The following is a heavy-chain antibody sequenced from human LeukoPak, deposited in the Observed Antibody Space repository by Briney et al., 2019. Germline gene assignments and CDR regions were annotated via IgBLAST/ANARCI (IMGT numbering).Heavy chain of an antibody. CDR3: ARDFAVVPAATNGLTFDP. CDR2: ISWNSGSI. Sequence: GGSLRLSCAASGFTFDDYAMHWVRQAPGKGLEWVSGISWNSGSIGYADSVKGRFTISRDNAKNSLYLQMNSLRAEDTAVYYCARDFAVVPAATNGLTFDPWGQGTLVTVSS. J-gene: IGHJ5*02. V-gene: IGHV3-9*01. D-gene: IGHD2-2*01. CDR1: GFTFDDYA.